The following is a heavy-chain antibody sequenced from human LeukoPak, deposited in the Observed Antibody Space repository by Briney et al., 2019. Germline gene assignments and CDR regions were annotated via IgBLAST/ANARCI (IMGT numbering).Heavy chain of an antibody. CDR1: GGSISNGGYY. CDR2: IYYSGST. D-gene: IGHD3-16*02. J-gene: IGHJ4*02. Sequence: SETLSLTCTVSGGSISNGGYYWSWIRQHPGKGLEWIGYIYYSGSTYYNPSLKSRVTISVDTSKNQFSLKLSSVTAADTAVYYCARRPFGGVIGAFDYWGQGTLVTVSS. CDR3: ARRPFGGVIGAFDY. V-gene: IGHV4-31*03.